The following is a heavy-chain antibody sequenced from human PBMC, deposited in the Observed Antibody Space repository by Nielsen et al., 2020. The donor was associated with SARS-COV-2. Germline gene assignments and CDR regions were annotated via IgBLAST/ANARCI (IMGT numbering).Heavy chain of an antibody. CDR1: GFTFSSYG. Sequence: GESLKISCAASGFTFSSYGMHWVRQAPGKGLEWVAVISYDGSNKYYADSVKGRFTISRDNSKNTLYLQMNSLRAEDTAAYYCAKDRHSSGWFGAEYFQHWGQGTLVTVSS. D-gene: IGHD6-19*01. V-gene: IGHV3-30*18. CDR3: AKDRHSSGWFGAEYFQH. J-gene: IGHJ1*01. CDR2: ISYDGSNK.